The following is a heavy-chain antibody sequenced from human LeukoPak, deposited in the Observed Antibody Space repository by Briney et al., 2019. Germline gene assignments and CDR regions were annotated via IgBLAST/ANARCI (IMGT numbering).Heavy chain of an antibody. CDR2: FYHSGNT. CDR1: GGSISSSSYY. Sequence: SETLSLTCTVSGGSISSSSYYWGWIRQPPGRGLEWIVSFYHSGNTYYNPSLKSRVTISVDTSKNHFSLKLSSVTAADTAVYYCAREVGIATTRDAFDIWGQGTMVTVSS. D-gene: IGHD1-1*01. V-gene: IGHV4-39*02. J-gene: IGHJ3*02. CDR3: AREVGIATTRDAFDI.